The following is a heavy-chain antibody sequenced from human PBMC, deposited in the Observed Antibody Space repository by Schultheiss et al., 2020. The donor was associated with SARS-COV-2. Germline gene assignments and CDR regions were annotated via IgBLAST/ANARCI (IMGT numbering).Heavy chain of an antibody. CDR3: ASSVYSSSLPIDYYYYYMDV. J-gene: IGHJ6*03. D-gene: IGHD6-6*01. CDR1: GGSFSGYY. CDR2: INHSGST. Sequence: SQTLSLTCAVYGGSFSGYYWSWIRQPPGKGLEWIGEINHSGSTNYNPSLKSRVTISVDTSKNQFSLKLSSVTAADTAVYYCASSVYSSSLPIDYYYYYMDVWGQGTTVTVSS. V-gene: IGHV4-34*01.